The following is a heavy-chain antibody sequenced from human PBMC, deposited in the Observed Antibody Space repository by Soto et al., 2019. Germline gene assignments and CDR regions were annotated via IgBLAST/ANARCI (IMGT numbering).Heavy chain of an antibody. J-gene: IGHJ6*02. Sequence: EVQLVESGGGLVQPGGSLKLSCAASGFTFSGSAMHWVRQASGKGLEWVGRIRSKANSYATAYAASVKGRFTISRDDSKTTAYLKMNSLKTADTAVYYCTSPQGYGLEFWGQGPRSPSP. CDR2: IRSKANSYAT. CDR3: TSPQGYGLEF. CDR1: GFTFSGSA. V-gene: IGHV3-73*02.